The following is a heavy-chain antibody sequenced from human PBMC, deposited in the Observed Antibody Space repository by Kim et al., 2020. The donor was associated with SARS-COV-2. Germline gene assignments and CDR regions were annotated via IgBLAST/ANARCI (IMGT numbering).Heavy chain of an antibody. CDR3: ARLSGGSYYGAFDI. D-gene: IGHD1-26*01. Sequence: SPSFQGQVTISADKSISTDYLQWSSLKASDTAMYYCARLSGGSYYGAFDIWGQGTMVTVSS. V-gene: IGHV5-51*01. J-gene: IGHJ3*02.